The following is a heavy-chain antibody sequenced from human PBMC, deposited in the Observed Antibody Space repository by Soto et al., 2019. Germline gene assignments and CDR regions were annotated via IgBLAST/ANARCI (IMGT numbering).Heavy chain of an antibody. CDR3: ARRLYYDSSGFEGGGMDV. V-gene: IGHV4-39*01. CDR2: IYYSGST. Sequence: QLQLQESGPGLVKPSETLSLTCTVSGGSISSSSYYWGWIRQPPGKGLEWIGGIYYSGSTYYNPSRRSRVTISVDTSKNQFSLKLSSVTAADTAVYYCARRLYYDSSGFEGGGMDVWGQGTTVTVSS. D-gene: IGHD3-22*01. CDR1: GGSISSSSYY. J-gene: IGHJ6*02.